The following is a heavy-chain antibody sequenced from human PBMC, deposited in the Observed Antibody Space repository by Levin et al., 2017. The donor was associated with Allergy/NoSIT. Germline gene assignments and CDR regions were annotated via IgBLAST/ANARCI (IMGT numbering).Heavy chain of an antibody. J-gene: IGHJ4*02. CDR2: IYYSGST. V-gene: IGHV4-59*01. Sequence: PSETLSLTCTVSGGSISSYYWSWIRQPPGKGLEWIGYIYYSGSTNYNPSLKSRVTISVDTSKNQFSLKLTSVTAADTAVYYCARDYGITGTTFFDYWGQGTLVTVSS. CDR3: ARDYGITGTTFFDY. CDR1: GGSISSYY. D-gene: IGHD1-7*01.